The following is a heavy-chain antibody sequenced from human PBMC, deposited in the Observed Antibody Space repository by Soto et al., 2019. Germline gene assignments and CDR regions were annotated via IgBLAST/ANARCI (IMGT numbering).Heavy chain of an antibody. CDR3: VSSQLPEAWYFDL. CDR2: SRSKDNTYTT. J-gene: IGHJ2*01. Sequence: EVQLVESGGGLVQPGGSLRLSCAASGFTFSDHYMDWVRQAPGKELEWVGVGRSRSKDNTYTTEYAASVKGRFTISRDDSQSSLYLQMNSLKTEDTAVYYCVSSQLPEAWYFDLWGRGTLVTVSS. CDR1: GFTFSDHY. V-gene: IGHV3-72*01. D-gene: IGHD2-2*01.